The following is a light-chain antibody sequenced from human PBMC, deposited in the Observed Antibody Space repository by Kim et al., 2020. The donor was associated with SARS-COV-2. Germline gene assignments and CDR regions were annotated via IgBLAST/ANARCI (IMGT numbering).Light chain of an antibody. J-gene: IGLJ3*02. CDR1: SSNIGSTS. CDR3: AAWDGSLNGWV. V-gene: IGLV1-44*01. Sequence: GQRVTISCAGGSSNIGSTSVNWYKTLAGTAPKLVIYNNSQRPSGVPARFSGSKSGTSASLAISGLQSEDEADYYCAAWDGSLNGWVFGGGTQLTVL. CDR2: NNS.